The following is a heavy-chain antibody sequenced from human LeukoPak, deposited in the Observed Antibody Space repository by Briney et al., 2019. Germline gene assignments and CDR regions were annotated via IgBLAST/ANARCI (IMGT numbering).Heavy chain of an antibody. CDR2: ISGSSGST. V-gene: IGHV3-23*01. D-gene: IGHD1-26*01. CDR3: AKDPHGRYAEYFQH. J-gene: IGHJ1*01. Sequence: GGSLRLSCAASGFTFSSYAMSWVRQAPGKGLEWVSAISGSSGSTYYADSVQGRFTISRDNSKNTLYLQMNSLRAEDTAVYYCAKDPHGRYAEYFQHWGQGTLVTVS. CDR1: GFTFSSYA.